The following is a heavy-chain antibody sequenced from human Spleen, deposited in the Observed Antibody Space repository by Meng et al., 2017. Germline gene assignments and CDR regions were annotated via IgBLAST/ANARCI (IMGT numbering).Heavy chain of an antibody. D-gene: IGHD4-23*01. CDR3: ARGFNGGNSGAFGY. V-gene: IGHV3-11*01. J-gene: IGHJ4*02. CDR2: NSTRGNTI. Sequence: QVPLVESGGGLVKPGGSLRLSCAASGFTFSDYYMSWIGQAPGKGLEWMSYNSTRGNTIYYTDSVKGRFAISRDNAKNSLYLQMSSLRAEDTAVYYCARGFNGGNSGAFGYWGQGTLVTVSS. CDR1: GFTFSDYY.